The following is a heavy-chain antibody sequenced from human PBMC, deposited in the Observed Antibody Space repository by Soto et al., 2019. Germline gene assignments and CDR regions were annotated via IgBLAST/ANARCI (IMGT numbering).Heavy chain of an antibody. J-gene: IGHJ4*02. CDR2: ISGTGGST. CDR3: AKDRLGGNFDY. V-gene: IGHV3-23*01. Sequence: SLRLSCAASGFTFNNYAMNLVRQAPGKGLEWVATISGTGGSTYYADSVKGRFTISRDNSKNTLYLQMNSLRVEDTAVYYCAKDRLGGNFDYWGQGTQVTVSS. CDR1: GFTFNNYA.